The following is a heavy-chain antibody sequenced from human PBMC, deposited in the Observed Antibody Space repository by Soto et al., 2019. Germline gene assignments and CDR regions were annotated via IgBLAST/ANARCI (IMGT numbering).Heavy chain of an antibody. J-gene: IGHJ6*02. Sequence: GGSLRLSCAASGFTFSSYAMSWVRQAPGKGLEWVSAISGSGGSTYYADSVKGRFTISRDNSKNTLYLQMNSLRAEDTAVYSCANRRSYPDIIVGPTTFYYGMDVWGQGTTVTVSS. CDR3: ANRRSYPDIIVGPTTFYYGMDV. D-gene: IGHD1-26*01. V-gene: IGHV3-23*01. CDR1: GFTFSSYA. CDR2: ISGSGGST.